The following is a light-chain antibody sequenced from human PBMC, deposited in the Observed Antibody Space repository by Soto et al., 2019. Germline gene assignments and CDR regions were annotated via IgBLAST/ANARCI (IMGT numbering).Light chain of an antibody. CDR2: WAS. CDR3: QQYYGTVYS. J-gene: IGKJ2*01. Sequence: DFVMTQSPDSLAVSLGERATINCRSSQSVFARSNNKNYLAWYQKKPGQPPKLLISWASTRESGVPNRFSGSGSGTDFTLTISSLQAEDVAVYYCQQYYGTVYSFGQGTKLEIK. CDR1: QSVFARSNNKNY. V-gene: IGKV4-1*01.